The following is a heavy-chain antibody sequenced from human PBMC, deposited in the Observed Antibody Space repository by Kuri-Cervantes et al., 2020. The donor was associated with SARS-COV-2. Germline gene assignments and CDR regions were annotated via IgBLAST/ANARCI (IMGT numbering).Heavy chain of an antibody. D-gene: IGHD5-24*01. CDR3: TREMATIISMDYYYYYGMDV. CDR1: GFTFGDYA. J-gene: IGHJ6*02. V-gene: IGHV3-49*04. CDR2: IRSKAYGGTT. Sequence: GESLKISCTASGFTFGDYAMSWVRQAPGKGLEWVGFIRSKAYGGTTEYAASVKGRFTISRDDSKSVAYLRMNSLKTEDTAVYYCTREMATIISMDYYYYYGMDVWGQGTTVTVSS.